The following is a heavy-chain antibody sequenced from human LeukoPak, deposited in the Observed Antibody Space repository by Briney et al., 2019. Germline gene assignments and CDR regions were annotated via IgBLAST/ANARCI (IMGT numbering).Heavy chain of an antibody. CDR1: GFTFSSYG. V-gene: IGHV3-30*18. CDR3: ANSHFGRFFEF. Sequence: GRSLRLSCAASGFTFSSYGMHWVRQAPGKGLEWVAVISYDGSNKYYADSVKGRFTISRDNSKNTLYLQMNSLRAEDTAVYYCANSHFGRFFEFWGQGTLVTVSS. CDR2: ISYDGSNK. J-gene: IGHJ4*02. D-gene: IGHD3-3*02.